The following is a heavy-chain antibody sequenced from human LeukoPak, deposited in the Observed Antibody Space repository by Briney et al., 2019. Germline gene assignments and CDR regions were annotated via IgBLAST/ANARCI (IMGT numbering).Heavy chain of an antibody. Sequence: SETLSLTCAVYGGSFSGYYWSWIRQPPGKGLEWIGEINHSGSTNYNPSLKSRVTISVDTSKNQFSLKLSSVTAADTAVYYCARGRLGSSWYRPLDCWGQGTLVTVSS. CDR1: GGSFSGYY. CDR2: INHSGST. D-gene: IGHD6-13*01. V-gene: IGHV4-34*01. J-gene: IGHJ4*02. CDR3: ARGRLGSSWYRPLDC.